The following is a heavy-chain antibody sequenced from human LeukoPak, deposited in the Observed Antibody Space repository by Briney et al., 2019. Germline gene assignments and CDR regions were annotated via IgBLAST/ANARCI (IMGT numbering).Heavy chain of an antibody. CDR2: MNPNSGNT. D-gene: IGHD5-12*01. CDR3: ARNSGLADC. J-gene: IGHJ4*02. CDR1: GYTFTNYD. V-gene: IGHV1-8*01. Sequence: ASVKVSCKASGYTFTNYDISWVRQATGQGLEWMGWMNPNSGNTGYAEKFQGRVAMTRDTSISTAYMELSSLRSDDTAVYYCARNSGLADCWGQGTLVTVSS.